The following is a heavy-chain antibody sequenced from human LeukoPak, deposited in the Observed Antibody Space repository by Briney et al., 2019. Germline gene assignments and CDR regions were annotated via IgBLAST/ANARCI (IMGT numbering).Heavy chain of an antibody. V-gene: IGHV3-15*01. J-gene: IGHJ4*02. Sequence: GGSLRLSCAASGFTFDDYGMSWVRQAPGKGLEWVGRIKSKTDGGTTDYAAPVKGRFTISRDDSKNTLYLQMNSLKTEDTAVYYCTTPTAYCGGDCYSVDYWGQGTLVTVSS. D-gene: IGHD2-21*01. CDR3: TTPTAYCGGDCYSVDY. CDR1: GFTFDDYG. CDR2: IKSKTDGGTT.